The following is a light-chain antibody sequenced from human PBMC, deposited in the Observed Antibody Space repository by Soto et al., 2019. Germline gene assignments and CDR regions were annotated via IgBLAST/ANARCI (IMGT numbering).Light chain of an antibody. Sequence: DIQMTQSPSPLSASVGDRVTIPCRASQSISSWLAWYQQKPGKAPKLLVYKASSLESGVPSRFSGSGSGTEFTLTISSLQPDDFATYYCQQYNSYSLTFGQGTKVDI. V-gene: IGKV1-5*03. CDR3: QQYNSYSLT. CDR2: KAS. CDR1: QSISSW. J-gene: IGKJ4*01.